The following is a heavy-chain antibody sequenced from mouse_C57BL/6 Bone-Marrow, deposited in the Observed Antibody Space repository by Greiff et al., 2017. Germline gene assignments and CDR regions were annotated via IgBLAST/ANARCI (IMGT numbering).Heavy chain of an antibody. Sequence: DVKLVESGAELVKPGASVKLSCTASGFNIKDYYMHWVKQRTEQGLEWIGRIDPEDGETKYAPKFQGKATITADTSSNTAYLQLSSLTSEDTAVYYCASFYYGSSPFAYWGQGTLVTVSA. CDR3: ASFYYGSSPFAY. CDR1: GFNIKDYY. J-gene: IGHJ3*01. CDR2: IDPEDGET. D-gene: IGHD1-1*01. V-gene: IGHV14-2*01.